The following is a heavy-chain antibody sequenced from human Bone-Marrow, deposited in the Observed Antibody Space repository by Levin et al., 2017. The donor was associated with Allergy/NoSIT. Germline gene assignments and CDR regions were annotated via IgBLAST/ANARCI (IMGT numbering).Heavy chain of an antibody. CDR1: GFTFSAYW. CDR3: ARPRDDYKLDSNAFDI. D-gene: IGHD5-24*01. V-gene: IGHV3-7*04. J-gene: IGHJ3*02. CDR2: IKQDGSEK. Sequence: RGESLKISCSASGFTFSAYWMSWVRQAPGKGLEWVANIKQDGSEKYYVESVKGRFTISRDNAKNSLFLQLNSLRAEDTAVYYCARPRDDYKLDSNAFDIWGQGTMVTVSS.